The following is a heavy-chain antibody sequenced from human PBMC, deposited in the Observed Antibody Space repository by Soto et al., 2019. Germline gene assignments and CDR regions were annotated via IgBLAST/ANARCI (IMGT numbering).Heavy chain of an antibody. CDR3: ASSIRPTVLLDY. CDR1: GDSINSSNW. J-gene: IGHJ4*02. D-gene: IGHD1-1*01. V-gene: IGHV4-4*02. Sequence: QVLLQESGPGLVKPSGTLSLTCGVSGDSINSSNWWSWVRQPPGKGLEWIGEIYHSGTINSNPSLKSRISISLDKSKNQFSLRLNSVTAADTAVYFCASSIRPTVLLDYWGQGVLVTVSS. CDR2: IYHSGTI.